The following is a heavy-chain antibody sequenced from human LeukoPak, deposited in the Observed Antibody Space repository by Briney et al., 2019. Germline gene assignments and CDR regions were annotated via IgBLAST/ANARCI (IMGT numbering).Heavy chain of an antibody. D-gene: IGHD2-15*01. CDR1: GLTFNYAW. CDR3: STGGGTHDY. Sequence: GGSLGLSCAASGLTFNYAWMSWVRQAPGKGLEWVGRIRSRSAGGTTDYGAPVKGRFTISRDDSKNTLYLQMNSLKTEDTAVYYCSTGGGTHDYWGQGTLVTVSS. J-gene: IGHJ4*02. V-gene: IGHV3-15*01. CDR2: IRSRSAGGTT.